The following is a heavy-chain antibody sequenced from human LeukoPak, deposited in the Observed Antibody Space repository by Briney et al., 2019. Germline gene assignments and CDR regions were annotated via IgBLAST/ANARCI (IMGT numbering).Heavy chain of an antibody. CDR3: ARETGVWGEIRGDY. CDR2: ISSSSGYI. Sequence: KSGGSLRLSCAASGFTFNSYSMNWVRQTPGKGLEWVSSISSSSGYINYADSVKGRFTVSRDNAKNSLYLQMNSLRAEDTAVYYCARETGVWGEIRGDYWGQGTLVTVSS. V-gene: IGHV3-21*04. J-gene: IGHJ4*02. D-gene: IGHD3-16*01. CDR1: GFTFNSYS.